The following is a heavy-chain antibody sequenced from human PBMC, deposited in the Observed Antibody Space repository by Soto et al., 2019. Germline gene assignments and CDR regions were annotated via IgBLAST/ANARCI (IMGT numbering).Heavy chain of an antibody. CDR3: ARRYGSFFDY. Sequence: PSETLSLTCAVSGGSISSGGYSWSWIRQPPGKGLEWIGYIYYSGSTNYNPSLKSRVTISVDTSKNQFSLKLSSVTAADTAVYYCARRYGSFFDYWGQGTLVTVSS. CDR1: GGSISSGGYS. J-gene: IGHJ4*02. V-gene: IGHV4-61*08. CDR2: IYYSGST. D-gene: IGHD5-18*01.